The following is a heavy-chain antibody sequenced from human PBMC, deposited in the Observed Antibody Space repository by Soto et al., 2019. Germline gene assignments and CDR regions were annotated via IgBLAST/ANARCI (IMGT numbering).Heavy chain of an antibody. Sequence: GASVKVSCKASGYTFTSYYMHWVRQAPGQGLEWMGIINPSGGSTSYAQKFQGRVTMTRDTYTSTVYMELSSLRSEDTAVYYCARDRNIVVVPAGQLWGRGYYYGMDVWGQGTTVTVSS. CDR2: INPSGGST. D-gene: IGHD2-2*01. CDR1: GYTFTSYY. V-gene: IGHV1-46*01. J-gene: IGHJ6*02. CDR3: ARDRNIVVVPAGQLWGRGYYYGMDV.